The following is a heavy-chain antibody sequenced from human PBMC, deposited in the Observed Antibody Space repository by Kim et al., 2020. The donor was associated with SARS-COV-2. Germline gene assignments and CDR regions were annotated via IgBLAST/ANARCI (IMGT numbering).Heavy chain of an antibody. V-gene: IGHV3-23*01. CDR1: GFTFSSYA. Sequence: GGSLRLSCAASGFTFSSYAMSWVRQAPGKGLEWVSAISGSGGSTYYADSVKGRFTISRDNSKNTLYLQMNSLRAEDTAVYYCAKAHRGYCSSTSCYAPFDYWGQGTLVTVSS. D-gene: IGHD2-2*03. J-gene: IGHJ4*02. CDR2: ISGSGGST. CDR3: AKAHRGYCSSTSCYAPFDY.